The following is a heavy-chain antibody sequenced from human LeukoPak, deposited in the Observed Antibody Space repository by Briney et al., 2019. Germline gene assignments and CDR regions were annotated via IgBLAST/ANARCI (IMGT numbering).Heavy chain of an antibody. J-gene: IGHJ5*01. CDR1: VFTFMKYA. V-gene: IGHV3-23*01. Sequence: GRSLSLSCATSVFTFMKYAMGWVRPAPGRGLEWVSGISGSGGSTYYAGSLKDRFTISRDNSKDTLYVQMNSLRAEDTAVYYCERSYGTYNWFDSWGQGTLVTVSS. CDR2: ISGSGGST. D-gene: IGHD1-14*01. CDR3: ERSYGTYNWFDS.